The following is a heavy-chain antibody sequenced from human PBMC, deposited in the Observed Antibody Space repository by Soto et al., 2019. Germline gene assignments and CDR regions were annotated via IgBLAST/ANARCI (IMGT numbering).Heavy chain of an antibody. D-gene: IGHD4-17*01. CDR2: INHSGST. V-gene: IGHV4-34*01. CDR1: GGSFSSYY. CDR3: ARMESGYGDLY. Sequence: SETLSLTCAVYGGSFSSYYWSWIRQPPGKGLEWIGEINHSGSTNYNPSLKSRVTISVDTSKNQFSLKLSSVTAADTAVYYCARMESGYGDLYWGQGTLVTVSS. J-gene: IGHJ4*02.